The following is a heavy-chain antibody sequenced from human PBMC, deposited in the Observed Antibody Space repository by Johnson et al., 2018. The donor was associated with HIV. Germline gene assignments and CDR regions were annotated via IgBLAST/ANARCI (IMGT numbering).Heavy chain of an antibody. J-gene: IGHJ3*02. CDR1: GFTVSSNY. V-gene: IGHV3-20*04. Sequence: VQLVESGGGLVQPGGSLRLSCAASGFTVSSNYMSWVRQAPGKGLEWVSGVNWNGGCTGYADSVKGRFTISRDNAKNSLYLQMNSLRAEDTSLYYCARDRGAIAAAVNDAFDIWGQVTMVTVSS. CDR3: ARDRGAIAAAVNDAFDI. D-gene: IGHD6-13*01. CDR2: VNWNGGCT.